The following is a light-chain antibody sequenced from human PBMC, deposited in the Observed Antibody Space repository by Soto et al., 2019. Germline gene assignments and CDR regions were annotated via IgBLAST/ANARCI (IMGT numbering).Light chain of an antibody. Sequence: DIVMTQSPLSLPVTPGEPASISCRSNQSLMHSNGYNFLDWYLQKPGQSPQLLIYLDSNRASGVPDRFSGSGSGTDFTLKISRVEAEDVGIYYCMQALQTPYTFGPGTKADIK. V-gene: IGKV2-28*01. CDR3: MQALQTPYT. J-gene: IGKJ3*01. CDR2: LDS. CDR1: QSLMHSNGYNF.